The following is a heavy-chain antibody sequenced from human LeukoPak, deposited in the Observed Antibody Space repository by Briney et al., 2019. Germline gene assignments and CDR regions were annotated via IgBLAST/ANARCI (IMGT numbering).Heavy chain of an antibody. CDR2: IIPILGIA. Sequence: GASVKVSCKASGGTFSSYAISWVRQAPGQGLEWMGRIIPILGIANYAQKFQGRVTITADKSTSTAYMELSSLRSEDTAVYYCARDRSSAVGGNDYWGQGTLVTVSS. CDR1: GGTFSSYA. CDR3: ARDRSSAVGGNDY. V-gene: IGHV1-69*04. J-gene: IGHJ4*02. D-gene: IGHD6-19*01.